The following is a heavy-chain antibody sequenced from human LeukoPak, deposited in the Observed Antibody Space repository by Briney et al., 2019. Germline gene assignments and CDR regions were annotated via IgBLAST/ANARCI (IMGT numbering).Heavy chain of an antibody. V-gene: IGHV3-74*01. D-gene: IGHD3-10*01. CDR3: ARGRAGNYYNYNDY. CDR2: SNGDGSIT. CDR1: GFSISGYW. Sequence: GGSLRLSCAASGFSISGYWMHWVRQAPGKGLVWVSRSNGDGSITAYADSVKGRFTISRDNAKNTLYLQMNSLRAEDTAVYYCARGRAGNYYNYNDYWGQGTLVTVSS. J-gene: IGHJ4*02.